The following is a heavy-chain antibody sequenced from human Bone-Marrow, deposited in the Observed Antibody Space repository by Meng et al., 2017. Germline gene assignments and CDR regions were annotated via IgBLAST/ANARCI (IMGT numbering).Heavy chain of an antibody. CDR3: ARSSTSPASYFFDY. Sequence: HVRLQESGPRLVRPSETLSLTCTVSGGSVSSGSYYWSWIRQPPGKGLEWIGHIYYSGSTNYNPSLKSRVTISVDTSKNQFSLKLSSVTAADTAVYFCARSSTSPASYFFDYWGQGTLVTVSS. CDR2: IYYSGST. CDR1: GGSVSSGSYY. D-gene: IGHD6-6*01. V-gene: IGHV4-61*01. J-gene: IGHJ4*02.